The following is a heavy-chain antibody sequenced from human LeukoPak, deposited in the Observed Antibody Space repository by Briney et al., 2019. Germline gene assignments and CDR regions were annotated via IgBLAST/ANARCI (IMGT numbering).Heavy chain of an antibody. CDR3: ARTAPYYYDSSGYPRSYYFDY. D-gene: IGHD3-22*01. V-gene: IGHV4-34*01. CDR2: INHSGST. Sequence: SETLSLTCAVYGGSFRGTYWSWIRQPPGKGLEGIGEINHSGSTNYHPSLKSRLTISVDTSKNQFALKLSSVTAADAAVYYCARTAPYYYDSSGYPRSYYFDYWGQGTLVTVSS. CDR1: GGSFRGTY. J-gene: IGHJ4*02.